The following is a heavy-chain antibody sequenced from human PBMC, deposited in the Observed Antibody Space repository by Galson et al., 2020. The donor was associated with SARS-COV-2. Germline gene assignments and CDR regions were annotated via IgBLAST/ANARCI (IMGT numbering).Heavy chain of an antibody. CDR2: ISYDGSNK. Sequence: GESLKISCAASGFTFSSYAMHRVRQAPGKGLEWVAVISYDGSNKYYADSVKGRFTISRDNSKNTLYLQMNSLRAEDTAVYYCARSLGGSYYRIDYWGQGTLVTVSS. CDR3: ARSLGGSYYRIDY. D-gene: IGHD1-26*01. J-gene: IGHJ4*02. V-gene: IGHV3-30-3*01. CDR1: GFTFSSYA.